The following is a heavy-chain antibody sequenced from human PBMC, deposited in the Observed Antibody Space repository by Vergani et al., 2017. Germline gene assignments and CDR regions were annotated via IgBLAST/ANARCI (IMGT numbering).Heavy chain of an antibody. V-gene: IGHV1-2*06. CDR3: ARERPTIFGVVSWFDP. D-gene: IGHD3-3*01. CDR1: GYTFTGYY. Sequence: QVQLVQSGAEVKKPGASVKVSCKASGYTFTGYYMHWVRQAPGQGLEWMGRINPNSGGTNYAQKFQGRVTMTRDTSISTAYMELSRLRSDDTAVYYCARERPTIFGVVSWFDPWGQGTLVTVSS. CDR2: INPNSGGT. J-gene: IGHJ5*02.